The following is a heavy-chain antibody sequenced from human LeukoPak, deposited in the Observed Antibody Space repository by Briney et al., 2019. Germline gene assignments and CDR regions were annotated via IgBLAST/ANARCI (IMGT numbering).Heavy chain of an antibody. V-gene: IGHV3-30-3*01. D-gene: IGHD3-22*01. J-gene: IGHJ4*02. CDR1: GFTFSSYT. CDR2: ISYDGSNK. CDR3: ARGADSSGDHLDY. Sequence: PGGSLRLSCAASGFTFSSYTIHWVRQPPGKGLEWVAVISYDGSNKYYADSVKGRFTISRDNSKNTLYLQMNSLRAEDTAVYYCARGADSSGDHLDYWGQGTLVTVSS.